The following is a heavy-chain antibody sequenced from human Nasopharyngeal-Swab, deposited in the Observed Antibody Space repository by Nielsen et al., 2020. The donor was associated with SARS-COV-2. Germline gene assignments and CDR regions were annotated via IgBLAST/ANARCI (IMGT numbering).Heavy chain of an antibody. CDR2: ISWNSGST. CDR3: AKALVPGYYYYYMDV. Sequence: SLKISCAASGFTFDGYAMHWVRQAPGKGLEWVSGISWNSGSTGYADSVKGRFTISRDNAKNSLYLQMNSLRAEDTALYYCAKALVPGYYYYYMDVWGKGTTVTVSS. J-gene: IGHJ6*03. D-gene: IGHD2-2*01. V-gene: IGHV3-9*01. CDR1: GFTFDGYA.